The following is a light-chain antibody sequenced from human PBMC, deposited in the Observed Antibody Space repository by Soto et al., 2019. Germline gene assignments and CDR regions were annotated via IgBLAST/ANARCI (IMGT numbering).Light chain of an antibody. J-gene: IGLJ2*01. CDR3: QAWDSSPVV. CDR2: QNS. V-gene: IGLV3-1*01. CDR1: KLGDKY. Sequence: SYELTKPPSVSVSPGQTASITCSGDKLGDKYACWYQQKPGQSPVLVIYQNSKRASGIPERFSGSNSGNTATLTISGTQALDEADYYCQAWDSSPVVFGGGTKLTVL.